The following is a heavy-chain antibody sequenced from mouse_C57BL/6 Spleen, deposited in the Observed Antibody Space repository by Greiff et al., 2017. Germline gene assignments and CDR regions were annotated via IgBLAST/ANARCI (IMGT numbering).Heavy chain of an antibody. CDR2: INPSSGYT. CDR3: AREATNAMDY. J-gene: IGHJ4*01. D-gene: IGHD3-2*02. CDR1: GYTFTSYT. Sequence: VQLQQPGAELARPGASVKMSCKASGYTFTSYTMHWVKQRPGQGLEWIGYINPSSGYTKYNQKFKDKDTLTADKSSSTAYMQLSSLTSEDSAVYYCAREATNAMDYWGQGTSVTVSS. V-gene: IGHV1-4*01.